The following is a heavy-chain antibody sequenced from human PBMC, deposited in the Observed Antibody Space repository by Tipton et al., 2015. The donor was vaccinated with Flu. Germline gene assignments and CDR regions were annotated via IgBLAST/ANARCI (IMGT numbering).Heavy chain of an antibody. CDR1: GGSMSSGDYY. CDR3: AKESTRGVALTGGIDV. D-gene: IGHD2-2*01. CDR2: AFYSGGT. Sequence: GLVKPSETLSLTCTVSGGSMSSGDYYWGWIRQPPGKGLEWIGIAFYSGGTQYNPSLESRVTISVETSKNQFSLKLRSVTAADTALYYCAKESTRGVALTGGIDVWGQGTTVTVSS. V-gene: IGHV4-39*07. J-gene: IGHJ6*02.